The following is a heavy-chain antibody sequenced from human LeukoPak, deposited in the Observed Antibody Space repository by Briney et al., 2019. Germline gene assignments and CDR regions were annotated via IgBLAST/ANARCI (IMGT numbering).Heavy chain of an antibody. CDR1: GYSFIDYW. CDR2: IYPGHSDS. Sequence: GESLQISCQASGYSFIDYWIGWVRPTPAKGLEWMAIIYPGHSDSRYTYSPSFQGQVTISADKSISTTYLQWSSLKASDTAMYYCARSTSGSFDSWGQGTPVSVSS. V-gene: IGHV5-51*01. CDR3: ARSTSGSFDS. D-gene: IGHD3-10*01. J-gene: IGHJ4*02.